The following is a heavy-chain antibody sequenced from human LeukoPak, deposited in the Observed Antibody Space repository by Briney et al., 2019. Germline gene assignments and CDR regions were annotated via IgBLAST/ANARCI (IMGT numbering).Heavy chain of an antibody. J-gene: IGHJ6*02. CDR1: GGSISSYY. Sequence: PSETLSLTCTVSGGSISSYYWSWIRQPPGKGLEWIGFICYSGSTNYNPSLKSRVTMSVDTSKNQFSLKLTSVTAADTAIYYCARQVPSSDGYYYYGMDVWGQGTTVTVSS. CDR3: ARQVPSSDGYYYYGMDV. V-gene: IGHV4-59*08. CDR2: ICYSGST. D-gene: IGHD3-10*01.